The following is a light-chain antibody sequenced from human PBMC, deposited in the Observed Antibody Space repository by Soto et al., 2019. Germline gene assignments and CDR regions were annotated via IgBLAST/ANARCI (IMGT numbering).Light chain of an antibody. CDR1: QGISNY. CDR2: AAS. CDR3: QKYNSFGT. J-gene: IGKJ3*01. Sequence: DIQMTQSPSSLSASVGDRVTITCRASQGISNYLAWYQQKPGKVPKLLIYAASTLQSGVLSRFSGSGSGTDFTLTISSLQPEDVATYYCQKYNSFGTFGPGTKVDIK. V-gene: IGKV1-27*01.